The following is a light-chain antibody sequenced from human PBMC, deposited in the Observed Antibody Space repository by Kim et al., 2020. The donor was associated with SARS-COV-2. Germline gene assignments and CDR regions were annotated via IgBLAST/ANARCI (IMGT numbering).Light chain of an antibody. CDR1: TSNIGADYD. Sequence: GVTISCSGSTSNIGADYDVHWYQQFPGTAPKPLIYGNFKRPSGVPDRFSGSKSGTSASLAITGLQAEDEAEYYCQSYDSSLSGWVFGGGTQLTVL. CDR3: QSYDSSLSGWV. J-gene: IGLJ3*02. V-gene: IGLV1-40*01. CDR2: GNF.